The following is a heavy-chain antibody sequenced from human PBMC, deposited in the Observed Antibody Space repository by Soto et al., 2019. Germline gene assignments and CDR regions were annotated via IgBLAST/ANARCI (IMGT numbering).Heavy chain of an antibody. CDR2: ISAYNGNT. CDR1: GYTFTSYG. D-gene: IGHD5-12*01. CDR3: ARDRSGYRGYDYYYYYYYMDV. J-gene: IGHJ6*03. Sequence: ASVKVSCKASGYTFTSYGISWVRQAPGQGLEWMGWISAYNGNTNYAQKLQGRVTMTTDTSTSTAYMELRSLRSDGTAVYYCARDRSGYRGYDYYYYYYYMDVWGKGTTVTVSS. V-gene: IGHV1-18*01.